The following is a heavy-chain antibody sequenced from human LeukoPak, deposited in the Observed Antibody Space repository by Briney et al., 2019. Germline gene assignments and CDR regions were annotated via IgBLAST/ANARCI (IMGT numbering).Heavy chain of an antibody. V-gene: IGHV3-30*04. CDR1: GFTFSSYA. CDR3: ARGPPTPRDYYYGMDV. J-gene: IGHJ6*04. CDR2: ISYDGSNK. Sequence: GRSLRLSCAASGFTFSSYAMHWVRQAPGKGLEWVAVISYDGSNKYYADSVKGRFTISRDNSKNTLYLQMNSLRAGDTAVYYCARGPPTPRDYYYGMDVWGKGTTVTVSS.